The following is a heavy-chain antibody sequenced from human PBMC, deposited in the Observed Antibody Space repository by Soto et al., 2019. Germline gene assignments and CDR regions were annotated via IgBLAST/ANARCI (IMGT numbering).Heavy chain of an antibody. Sequence: QVQLVQSGAEVKKSGSSVKVSCKASGGTFNRFAISWVRQAPGQGLQWMGGIIPMFRSANYAQKFKGRVTITADESTNTVYMEMTRLRSDDTAVYYCAREGGLNYGLGRGHPFDPWGQGTLVTVSS. V-gene: IGHV1-69*01. CDR1: GGTFNRFA. J-gene: IGHJ5*02. D-gene: IGHD3-16*01. CDR2: IIPMFRSA. CDR3: AREGGLNYGLGRGHPFDP.